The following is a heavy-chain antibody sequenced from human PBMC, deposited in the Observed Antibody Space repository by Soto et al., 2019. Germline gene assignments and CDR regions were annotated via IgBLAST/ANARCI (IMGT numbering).Heavy chain of an antibody. D-gene: IGHD6-6*01. Sequence: GASVKVSCKASGYTFTSYAMHWVRQAPGQRLEWMGWINAGNGNTKYSQKFQGRVTITRDTSASIAYMELSSLRSEDTAVYYCARERIAARVVYWGQGPLVTVSS. CDR1: GYTFTSYA. J-gene: IGHJ4*02. CDR2: INAGNGNT. V-gene: IGHV1-3*01. CDR3: ARERIAARVVY.